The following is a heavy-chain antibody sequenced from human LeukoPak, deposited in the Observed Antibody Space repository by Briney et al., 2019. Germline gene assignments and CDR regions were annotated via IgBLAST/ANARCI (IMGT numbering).Heavy chain of an antibody. D-gene: IGHD4-17*01. CDR1: GGSFSGYY. CDR2: INHSGYT. J-gene: IGHJ4*02. Sequence: PSETLSLTCAVYGGSFSGYYWAWVRQTPGKGLEWIGEINHSGYTNDSPSLKSRVTLSIDTSRKQFSLNLRSATVADAGTYYCTRMTTGHDYWGQGTLVTVSS. CDR3: TRMTTGHDY. V-gene: IGHV4-34*01.